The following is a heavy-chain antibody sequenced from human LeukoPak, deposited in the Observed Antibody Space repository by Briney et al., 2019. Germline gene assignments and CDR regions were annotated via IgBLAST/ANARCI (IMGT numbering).Heavy chain of an antibody. D-gene: IGHD3/OR15-3a*01. Sequence: KPGGSLRLSCAASGFTFSSYTMNWVRQAPGKGLEWVSSISSSGGYIYYADSVKGRFTISRDNAKNSLYLQMNSLRAEDTAVYYCARAPAEFALVITDYYFYMDVWGKGTTVTVSS. CDR2: ISSSGGYI. CDR3: ARAPAEFALVITDYYFYMDV. CDR1: GFTFSSYT. V-gene: IGHV3-21*06. J-gene: IGHJ6*03.